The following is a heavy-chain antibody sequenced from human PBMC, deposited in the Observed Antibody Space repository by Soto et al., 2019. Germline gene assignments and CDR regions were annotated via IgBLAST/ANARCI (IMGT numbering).Heavy chain of an antibody. D-gene: IGHD1-26*01. CDR1: GFTFGDYA. CDR2: IRSKAYGGTT. CDR3: TRKWEPHHYYYYYGMDV. V-gene: IGHV3-49*04. J-gene: IGHJ6*02. Sequence: GGSLRLSCTASGFTFGDYAMSWVRQAPGKGLEWVGFIRSKAYGGTTEYAASVKGRFTISRDNSKSIAYLQMNSLKTEDTAVYYCTRKWEPHHYYYYYGMDVWGQGTTVTVSS.